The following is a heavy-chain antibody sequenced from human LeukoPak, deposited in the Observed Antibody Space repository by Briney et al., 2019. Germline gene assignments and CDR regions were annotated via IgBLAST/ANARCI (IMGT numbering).Heavy chain of an antibody. Sequence: GGSLRLSCAASGFTFSSYAMSWVRQAPGKGLEWVSAISGSGGSTYYADSVKGRFTISRDNSKNTLYLQMNSLRAEDTAVYYCAKDPDLGYSYGYPFLCGYWGQGTLVTVSS. J-gene: IGHJ4*02. CDR2: ISGSGGST. D-gene: IGHD5-18*01. CDR1: GFTFSSYA. CDR3: AKDPDLGYSYGYPFLCGY. V-gene: IGHV3-23*01.